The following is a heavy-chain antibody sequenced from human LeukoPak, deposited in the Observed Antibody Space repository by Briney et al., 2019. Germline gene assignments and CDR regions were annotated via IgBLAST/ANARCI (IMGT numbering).Heavy chain of an antibody. CDR1: GFTFNNYA. Sequence: GGSLRLSCAASGFTFNNYAMTWVRQAPGRGLEWVSTISNSGGSTYYADSVKGRFTISRNNSKNTLYLQMNSLRAEDTAVYYCARDSGTGDYWGQGTLVTVSS. J-gene: IGHJ4*02. D-gene: IGHD1-1*01. CDR2: ISNSGGST. V-gene: IGHV3-23*01. CDR3: ARDSGTGDY.